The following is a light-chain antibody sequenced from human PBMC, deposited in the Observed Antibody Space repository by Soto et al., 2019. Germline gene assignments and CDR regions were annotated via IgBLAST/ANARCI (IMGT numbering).Light chain of an antibody. Sequence: EIVLTQSPGTLSFSPGERATLSCRSSQNVDSNDLDWYHQNPHQAPSIIIFAASSRATGIPDRFSGSGSGTVITLTIGRLEPDYFAVDYCQEYGSLSWTCVQGTMLEIK. CDR1: QNVDSND. CDR3: QEYGSLSWT. V-gene: IGKV3-20*01. CDR2: AAS. J-gene: IGKJ1*01.